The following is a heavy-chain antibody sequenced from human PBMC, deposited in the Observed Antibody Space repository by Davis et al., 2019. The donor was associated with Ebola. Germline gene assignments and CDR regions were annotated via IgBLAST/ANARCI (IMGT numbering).Heavy chain of an antibody. CDR3: ARFYGGLFDP. CDR1: GGSISSSNW. CDR2: IYHSGST. V-gene: IGHV4-4*02. Sequence: MPGGSLRLSCAVSGGSISSSNWWPWVRQPPGKGPEWIGGIYHSGSTYYNPSLKSRVTISVEKSKNQFSLKLTSVTAADTAMYYCARFYGGLFDPWGQGTLVTVSS. J-gene: IGHJ5*02. D-gene: IGHD4-23*01.